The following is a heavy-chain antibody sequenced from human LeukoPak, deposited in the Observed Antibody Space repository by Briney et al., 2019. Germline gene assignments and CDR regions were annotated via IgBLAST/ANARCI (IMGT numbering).Heavy chain of an antibody. CDR2: ISWNSGSI. D-gene: IGHD3-10*01. CDR3: AKAGSGSSGYFDY. J-gene: IGHJ4*02. V-gene: IGHV3-9*01. CDR1: GSTFDDYA. Sequence: GGSLRLSCAASGSTFDDYAMHWVRQAPGKGLEWVSGISWNSGSIGYADSVKGRFTISRDNAKNSLYLQMNSLRAEDTALYYCAKAGSGSSGYFDYWGQGTLVTVSS.